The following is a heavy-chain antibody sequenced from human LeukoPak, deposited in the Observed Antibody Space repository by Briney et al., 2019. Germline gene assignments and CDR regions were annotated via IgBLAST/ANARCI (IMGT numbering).Heavy chain of an antibody. Sequence: GGSLRLSCAVSKFTFINYWVTWVRQTPGKGLEWVANINRDGSERYYLDSVKGRFTISRDNTRSSLYLQMNNLRAEDTAIYYCARDQGAFDYWGQGTVVTVSS. J-gene: IGHJ4*02. CDR2: INRDGSER. CDR1: KFTFINYW. V-gene: IGHV3-7*01. CDR3: ARDQGAFDY. D-gene: IGHD3-16*01.